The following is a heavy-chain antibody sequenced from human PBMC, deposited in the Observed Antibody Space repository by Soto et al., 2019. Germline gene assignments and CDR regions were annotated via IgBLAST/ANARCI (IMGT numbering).Heavy chain of an antibody. D-gene: IGHD5-18*01. J-gene: IGHJ4*02. CDR1: RYTFTSYA. CDR3: ARDISVPDTAYDY. V-gene: IGHV1-3*01. CDR2: INAGNGNT. Sequence: GASVKVSCKASRYTFTSYAMHWVRQAPGQRLEWMGWINAGNGNTKYSQKFQGRVTITRDTSASTAYMELSSLRSEDTAVYYCARDISVPDTAYDYWGQGTLVTVSS.